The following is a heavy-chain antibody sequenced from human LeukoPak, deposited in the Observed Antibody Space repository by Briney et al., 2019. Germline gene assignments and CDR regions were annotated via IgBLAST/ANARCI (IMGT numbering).Heavy chain of an antibody. Sequence: GGSLRLSCAPSGFTFSSYGMHWVRQAPGKGLEWVAVISFDGSNRYYTDSVKGRFTISRDNSKNTLYLQMNSLRTEDTAVYYCARSTAMARGLDYWGQGTLVTVSS. J-gene: IGHJ4*02. CDR3: ARSTAMARGLDY. D-gene: IGHD5-18*01. CDR1: GFTFSSYG. V-gene: IGHV3-30*03. CDR2: ISFDGSNR.